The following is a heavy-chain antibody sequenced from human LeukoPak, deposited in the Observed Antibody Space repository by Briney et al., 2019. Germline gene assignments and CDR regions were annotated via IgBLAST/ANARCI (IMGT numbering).Heavy chain of an antibody. J-gene: IGHJ5*02. CDR3: VRKGLSWSPRFDP. Sequence: GGSLRLSCAASGFTFSRSDMVWVRQAPGKGQEWVSIISASGGSTFYADSARGRFTISRQNSDNVMYLQLNSLRAEDTALYHCVRKGLSWSPRFDPWGQGTLVTVSS. CDR2: ISASGGST. V-gene: IGHV3-23*01. CDR1: GFTFSRSD. D-gene: IGHD6-13*01.